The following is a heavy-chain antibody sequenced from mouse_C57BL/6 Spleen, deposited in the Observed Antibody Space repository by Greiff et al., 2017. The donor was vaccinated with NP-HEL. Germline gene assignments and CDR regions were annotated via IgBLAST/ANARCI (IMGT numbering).Heavy chain of an antibody. J-gene: IGHJ3*01. Sequence: QVQLQQSGPELVKPGASVKISCKASGYAFSSSWMNWVKQRPGKGLEWIGRIYPGDGDTNYNGKFKGKATLTADNSSSTAYMQLSSLTSEDSAVYFCARDLLEFAYWGQGTLVTVSA. CDR2: IYPGDGDT. D-gene: IGHD2-10*02. CDR3: ARDLLEFAY. V-gene: IGHV1-82*01. CDR1: GYAFSSSW.